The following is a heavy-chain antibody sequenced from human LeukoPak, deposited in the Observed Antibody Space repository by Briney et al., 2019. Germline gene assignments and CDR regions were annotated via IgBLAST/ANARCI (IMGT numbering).Heavy chain of an antibody. D-gene: IGHD3-3*01. CDR2: LFHSGST. J-gene: IGHJ4*02. CDR3: VRRGRLGVVIIDY. Sequence: SSETLSLTCSVSGGSISSNTYSWGWIRQPPGKGLEWIGSLFHSGSTYYNPSVRSRVATSIDTSKNQFSLRLRSVTAADTALYYCVRRGRLGVVIIDYWGQGTLVTVSS. V-gene: IGHV4-39*01. CDR1: GGSISSNTYS.